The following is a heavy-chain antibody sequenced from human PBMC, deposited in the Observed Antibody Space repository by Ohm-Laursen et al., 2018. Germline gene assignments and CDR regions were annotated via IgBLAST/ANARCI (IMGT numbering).Heavy chain of an antibody. V-gene: IGHV1-18*01. D-gene: IGHD3-22*01. J-gene: IGHJ6*02. CDR2: ISAYNGNT. CDR1: GYTFTSYG. Sequence: EASVKVSCKASGYTFTSYGISWVRQAPGQGLEWMGWISAYNGNTNYAQKLQGRVTMTTDTSTSTAYMELRSLRSDDTAVYYCARVSYDSSGYTFGMDVWGQGTTVTVSS. CDR3: ARVSYDSSGYTFGMDV.